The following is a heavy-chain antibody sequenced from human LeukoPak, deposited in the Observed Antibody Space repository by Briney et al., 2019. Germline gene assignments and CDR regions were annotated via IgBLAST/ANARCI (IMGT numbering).Heavy chain of an antibody. J-gene: IGHJ4*02. Sequence: SETLSLTCTVSGGSISSYYWSWIRQRPGKGLEWIGYIYYSGSTNYNPSLKSRVTISVDTSKNQFSLKLSSVTAADTAVYYCARLSGYYGSGIDYWGQGTLVTVSS. V-gene: IGHV4-59*01. CDR3: ARLSGYYGSGIDY. CDR2: IYYSGST. CDR1: GGSISSYY. D-gene: IGHD3-10*01.